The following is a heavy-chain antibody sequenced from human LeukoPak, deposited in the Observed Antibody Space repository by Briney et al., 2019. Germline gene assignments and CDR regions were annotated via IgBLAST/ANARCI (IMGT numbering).Heavy chain of an antibody. V-gene: IGHV3-23*01. CDR3: AKGSGPLQYYFDY. J-gene: IGHJ4*02. Sequence: GGSLRLSCAASGSTFSSYAMSWVRQAPGKGLEWVSAISGSGGSTYYADSVKGRFTISRDNSKNTLYLQMNSLRAEDTAVYYCAKGSGPLQYYFDYWGQGTLVTVSS. CDR1: GSTFSSYA. CDR2: ISGSGGST. D-gene: IGHD2-15*01.